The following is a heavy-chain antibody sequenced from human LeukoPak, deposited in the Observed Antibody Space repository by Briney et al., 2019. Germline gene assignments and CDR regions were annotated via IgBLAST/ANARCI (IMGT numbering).Heavy chain of an antibody. J-gene: IGHJ3*02. Sequence: PGGSLRLSCAASGFTFSDYYMSWIRQAPGKGLEWLSYIGSSNTIYSADSVKGRFTISRDNAKNSLYLQMNSLRAEDTAVYYCARGGVPYAFDIWGQGTMVTVSS. CDR3: ARGGVPYAFDI. V-gene: IGHV3-11*04. CDR2: IGSSNTI. CDR1: GFTFSDYY. D-gene: IGHD2-2*01.